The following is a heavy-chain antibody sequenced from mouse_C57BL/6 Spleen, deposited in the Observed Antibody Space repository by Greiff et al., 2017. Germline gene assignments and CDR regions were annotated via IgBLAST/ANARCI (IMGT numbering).Heavy chain of an antibody. Sequence: QVQLQQSGAELVRPGTSVKVSCKASGYAFTNYLIEWVKQRPGQGLEWIGVINPGSGGTNYNEKFKGKATLTADKSSSTAYMQLSSLTSEDSAVYFCARGGYRYAIGYWGHVTSVTVSS. J-gene: IGHJ4*01. CDR2: INPGSGGT. D-gene: IGHD2-2*01. V-gene: IGHV1-54*01. CDR3: ARGGYRYAIGY. CDR1: GYAFTNYL.